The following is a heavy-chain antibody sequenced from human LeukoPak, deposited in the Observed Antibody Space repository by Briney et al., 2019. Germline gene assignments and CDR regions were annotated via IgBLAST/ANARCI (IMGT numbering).Heavy chain of an antibody. D-gene: IGHD7-27*01. CDR1: GGSFSGYY. CDR3: ASRKLGNDY. CDR2: INHSGSINHSGST. Sequence: SETLSLTCAVYGGSFSGYYWSWIRQPPGKGLEWIGEINHSGSINHSGSTNYNPSLRSRVTISADTSKNQFSLKLSSVTAADTAVYYCASRKLGNDYWGQGTLVTVSS. V-gene: IGHV4-34*01. J-gene: IGHJ4*01.